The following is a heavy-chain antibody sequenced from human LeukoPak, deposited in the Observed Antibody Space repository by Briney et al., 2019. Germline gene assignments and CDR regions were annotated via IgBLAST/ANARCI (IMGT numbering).Heavy chain of an antibody. J-gene: IGHJ4*02. CDR2: INPNSGGT. CDR3: ARGGGGPAAALDY. CDR1: GGTFSSYD. D-gene: IGHD6-13*01. V-gene: IGHV1-2*06. Sequence: ASVKVSCKASGGTFSSYDINWVRQAPGQGLEWMGRINPNSGGTNYAQKFQGRVTMTRDTSISTAYMELSRLRSDDTAVYYCARGGGGPAAALDYWGQGTLVTVSS.